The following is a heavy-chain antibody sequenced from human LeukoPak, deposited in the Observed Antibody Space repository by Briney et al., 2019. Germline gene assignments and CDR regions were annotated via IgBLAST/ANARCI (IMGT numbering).Heavy chain of an antibody. CDR1: GGSISSSNW. D-gene: IGHD3-10*01. J-gene: IGHJ4*02. V-gene: IGHV4-4*02. CDR3: ARLRLRDYYGSEGVDY. Sequence: SETLSLTCAVSGGSISSSNWWSWVRQPPGKGLEWIGEIYHSGSTNYNPSLKSRVTISVDKSKNQFSLKLSSVTAADTAVYYCARLRLRDYYGSEGVDYWGQGTLVTVSS. CDR2: IYHSGST.